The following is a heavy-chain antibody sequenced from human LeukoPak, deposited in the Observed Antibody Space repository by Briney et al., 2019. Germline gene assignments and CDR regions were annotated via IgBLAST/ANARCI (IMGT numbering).Heavy chain of an antibody. CDR2: IYSSGST. V-gene: IGHV4-61*02. CDR1: GGSISSGSYY. Sequence: TLSLTCTVSGGSISSGSYYWNWIRQPAGKGLEWIGRIYSSGSTNYNPSLKSRVTISVDTSKNQFSLKLSSVTAADTAVYYCARARPLIAAAGTFVDYWGQGTLVTVSS. CDR3: ARARPLIAAAGTFVDY. J-gene: IGHJ4*02. D-gene: IGHD6-13*01.